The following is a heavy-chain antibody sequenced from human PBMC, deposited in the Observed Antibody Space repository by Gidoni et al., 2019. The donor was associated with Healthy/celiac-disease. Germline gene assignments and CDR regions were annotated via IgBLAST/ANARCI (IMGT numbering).Heavy chain of an antibody. CDR1: GGSISSSSYY. CDR2: IYYSGST. Sequence: QLQRQESGPGLVKPSETLSLTCTVSGGSISSSSYYWGWIRQPPGKGLEWIGSIYYSGSTYYNPSLKSRVTISVDTSKNQFSLKLSSVTAADTAVYYCARLNYDSSGYYLGYWGQGTLVTVSS. J-gene: IGHJ4*02. V-gene: IGHV4-39*01. D-gene: IGHD3-22*01. CDR3: ARLNYDSSGYYLGY.